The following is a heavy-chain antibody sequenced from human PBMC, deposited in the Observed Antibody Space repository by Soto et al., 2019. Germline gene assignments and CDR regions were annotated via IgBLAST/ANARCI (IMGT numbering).Heavy chain of an antibody. CDR2: IYYSGST. CDR3: SRIAAPWTPLTAIAAFDI. V-gene: IGHV4-39*01. CDR1: GGSISSTTFY. J-gene: IGHJ3*02. D-gene: IGHD6-13*01. Sequence: LSLTCTVSGGSISSTTFYWAWIRQPPGKGLEWIGSIYYSGSTYYNPSLKSRVTISVDTSKNQFSLKVTSASAADTAVYYCSRIAAPWTPLTAIAAFDIWGQGTMVTVSS.